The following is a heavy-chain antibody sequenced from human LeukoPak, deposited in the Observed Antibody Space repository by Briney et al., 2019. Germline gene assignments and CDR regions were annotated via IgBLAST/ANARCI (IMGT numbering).Heavy chain of an antibody. V-gene: IGHV1-18*01. CDR3: ARASRGSSRSNVDY. CDR1: GYTFTSYG. J-gene: IGHJ4*02. D-gene: IGHD6-6*01. CDR2: ISAYNGNT. Sequence: SVTVSCKASGYTFTSYGISWVRQAPGQGLEWMGWISAYNGNTNYAQKLQGRVTMTTDTSTSTAYMELRSLRSDDTAVYYCARASRGSSRSNVDYWGQGTLVTVSS.